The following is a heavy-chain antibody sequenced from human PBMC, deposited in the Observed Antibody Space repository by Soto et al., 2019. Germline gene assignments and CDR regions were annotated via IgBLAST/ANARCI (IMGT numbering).Heavy chain of an antibody. V-gene: IGHV3-23*01. CDR1: GFTFSSYV. D-gene: IGHD6-19*01. CDR2: ISGSGGST. Sequence: EVQLLESGGGLVQPGGSLRLSCAASGFTFSSYVISWVRQAPGKGLEWVSGISGSGGSTYYADSVKCRFTISRDNSKDTLYLQMNSLRAEDTAVYYCAKESSRGWVDYWGQGTLVTVSS. CDR3: AKESSRGWVDY. J-gene: IGHJ4*02.